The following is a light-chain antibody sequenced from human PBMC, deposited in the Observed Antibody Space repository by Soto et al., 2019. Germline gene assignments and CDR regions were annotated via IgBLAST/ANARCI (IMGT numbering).Light chain of an antibody. Sequence: EIVMSQSPATLSVSPGERATLSCRASQSVSSNLAWYQQKPGQAPRLLIYGASTRATGIPARFSGSGSGTEFTLTISSLQSEDFAVYYCQQYNNWPPWTFCQVTKVDIK. V-gene: IGKV3-15*01. J-gene: IGKJ1*01. CDR1: QSVSSN. CDR2: GAS. CDR3: QQYNNWPPWT.